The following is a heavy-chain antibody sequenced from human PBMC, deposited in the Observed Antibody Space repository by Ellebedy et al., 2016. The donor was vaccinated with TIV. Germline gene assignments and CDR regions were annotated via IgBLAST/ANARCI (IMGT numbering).Heavy chain of an antibody. Sequence: PGGSLRLSCAASGFTFSNAWYHWVRQAPGKGLEWVSTISNTGSRTYYADSVEGRFIISRDNSKRTLYLQMNSLRAEDTAVYYCAKGRGGGSDSSAPRYYFDYWGLGTLVTVSS. CDR2: ISNTGSRT. CDR1: GFTFSNAW. V-gene: IGHV3-23*01. J-gene: IGHJ4*02. D-gene: IGHD3-22*01. CDR3: AKGRGGGSDSSAPRYYFDY.